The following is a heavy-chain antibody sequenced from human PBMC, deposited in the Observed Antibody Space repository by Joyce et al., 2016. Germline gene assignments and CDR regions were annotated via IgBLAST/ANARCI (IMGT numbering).Heavy chain of an antibody. CDR1: GGSISRSSFF. D-gene: IGHD3-10*01. CDR2: RGNT. V-gene: IGHV4-39*01. Sequence: LHLQESGPGLVRPSETLSLTCTVSGGSISRSSFFWVWIRQPPGKGLEWIGRGNTYYNPSLKSRVAISVDTSKNQISLKLRSVTAADTAVYYCAGEGSGIFFPWGQGTLVTVSS. J-gene: IGHJ5*02. CDR3: AGEGSGIFFP.